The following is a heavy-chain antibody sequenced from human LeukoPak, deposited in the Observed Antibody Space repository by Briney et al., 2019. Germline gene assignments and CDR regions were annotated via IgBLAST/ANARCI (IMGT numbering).Heavy chain of an antibody. J-gene: IGHJ4*02. CDR1: GFTFSYYA. V-gene: IGHV3-64D*06. Sequence: GGSLRLSCSASGFTFSYYAMHWVRQAPGKGLEYVSAISSNGGKTYYADSVKGRFTVSRDNPKNRLFLQMSSLRPEDTAVYYCVKDRGSGSDSLDYWGQGTLVTVFS. CDR3: VKDRGSGSDSLDY. CDR2: ISSNGGKT. D-gene: IGHD3-10*01.